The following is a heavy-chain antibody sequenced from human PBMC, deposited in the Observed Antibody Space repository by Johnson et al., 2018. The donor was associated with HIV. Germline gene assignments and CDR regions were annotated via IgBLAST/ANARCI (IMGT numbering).Heavy chain of an antibody. J-gene: IGHJ3*02. CDR1: GFTFSSYW. CDR2: IYSGGST. V-gene: IGHV3-66*01. CDR3: ARSPLGSGSYVDI. D-gene: IGHD3-10*01. Sequence: VQLVESGGGLVQPGGSLRLSCAASGFTFSSYWMSWVRQAPGKGLEWVSVIYSGGSTYYADSVKGRFTISRDNAKNSLYLQMNSLRAEDTAVYYCARSPLGSGSYVDIWGQGTMVTVSS.